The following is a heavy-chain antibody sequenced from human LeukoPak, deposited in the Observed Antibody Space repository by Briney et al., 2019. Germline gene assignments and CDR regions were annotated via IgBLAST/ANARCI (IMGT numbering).Heavy chain of an antibody. J-gene: IGHJ4*02. CDR2: IKQDGSEK. CDR1: GFTFSSYW. V-gene: IGHV3-7*03. D-gene: IGHD4-17*01. CDR3: AKGQRFYGEYYFDY. Sequence: GGSLRLSCAASGFTFSSYWMSWVRQAPGKGLEWVANIKQDGSEKYYVDSVKGRFTISRDNAKNSLYLQMNSLRAEDTAVYYCAKGQRFYGEYYFDYWGQGTLVTVSS.